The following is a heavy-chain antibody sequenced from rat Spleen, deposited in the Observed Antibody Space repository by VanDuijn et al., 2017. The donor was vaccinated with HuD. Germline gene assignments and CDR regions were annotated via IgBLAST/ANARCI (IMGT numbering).Heavy chain of an antibody. CDR3: TRAGYLRDWYFDF. D-gene: IGHD2-2*01. CDR2: VSYDGSST. V-gene: IGHV5-7*01. J-gene: IGHJ1*01. CDR1: GFTFSDFY. Sequence: EVQLVESGGGLVQPGRSLKLSCVASGFTFSDFYMAWVRQAPTKGLEWVATVSYDGSSTYYRDSVKGRFTISRANEKSTLYLQMDSLRSEDTATYYCTRAGYLRDWYFDFWGPGTMVTVSS.